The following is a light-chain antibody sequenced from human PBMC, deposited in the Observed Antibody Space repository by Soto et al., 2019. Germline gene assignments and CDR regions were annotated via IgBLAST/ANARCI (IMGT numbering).Light chain of an antibody. CDR3: QQYGSSPWT. CDR1: QSVSSSY. J-gene: IGKJ1*01. CDR2: GAS. Sequence: VLTQSPYTLSLSPGERATLSCRASQSVSSSYLAWYQQKPGQAPRLLIYGASSRATGIPDRFSGSGSGTDFTLTISRLEPEDFAVYYCQQYGSSPWTFGQGTKVDIK. V-gene: IGKV3-20*01.